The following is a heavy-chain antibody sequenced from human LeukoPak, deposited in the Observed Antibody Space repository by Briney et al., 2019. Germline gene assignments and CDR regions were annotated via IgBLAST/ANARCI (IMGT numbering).Heavy chain of an antibody. CDR3: VRRLPTTPHYYFDY. Sequence: PGGSLRLPCSASGFTFSRYAMHWVRQAPGKGLECVSAISSNGGSTYYADSVKGRFTISRDNSKYTLYLQMSRLRADDTAVYYCVRRLPTTPHYYFDYWGQGTLVTASS. CDR1: GFTFSRYA. D-gene: IGHD2-21*02. V-gene: IGHV3-64D*06. CDR2: ISSNGGST. J-gene: IGHJ4*02.